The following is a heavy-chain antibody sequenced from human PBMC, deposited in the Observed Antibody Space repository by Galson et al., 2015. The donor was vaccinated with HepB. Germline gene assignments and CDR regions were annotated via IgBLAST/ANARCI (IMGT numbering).Heavy chain of an antibody. CDR3: AKCGGLRFLEWLEYYFDY. D-gene: IGHD3-3*01. J-gene: IGHJ4*02. Sequence: SLRLSCAASGFTFSSYAMSWVRQAPGKGLEWVSAISGSGGSTYYADSVKGRFTISRDNSKNTLYLQMNSLRAEDTAVYYCAKCGGLRFLEWLEYYFDYWGQGTLVTVSS. V-gene: IGHV3-23*01. CDR1: GFTFSSYA. CDR2: ISGSGGST.